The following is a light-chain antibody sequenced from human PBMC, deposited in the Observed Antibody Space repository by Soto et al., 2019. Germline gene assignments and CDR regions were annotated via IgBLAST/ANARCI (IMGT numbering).Light chain of an antibody. Sequence: QSVLTQPPSVSGAPGQRLTISCAGTSSNIGAGFDVHWYQQLPGTAPKLLIYANDDRPSGVPDRFSGSTSGTSASLAITGLQAEDAADYYCSSFAGSPVVFGGGTKLTVL. J-gene: IGLJ2*01. CDR2: AND. V-gene: IGLV1-40*01. CDR3: SSFAGSPVV. CDR1: SSNIGAGFD.